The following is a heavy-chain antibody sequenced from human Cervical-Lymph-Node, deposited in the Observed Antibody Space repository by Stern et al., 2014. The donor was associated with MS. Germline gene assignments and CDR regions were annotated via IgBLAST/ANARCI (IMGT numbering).Heavy chain of an antibody. V-gene: IGHV3-23*01. CDR1: FA. J-gene: IGHJ4*02. CDR3: AKDRSYDYVWGSLDY. D-gene: IGHD3-16*01. CDR2: ISGSGGST. Sequence: FAMSWVRQAPGKGLEWVSAISGSGGSTYYADSVKGRFTISRDNSKNTLYLQMNSLRAEDTAVYYCAKDRSYDYVWGSLDYWGQGTLVTVSS.